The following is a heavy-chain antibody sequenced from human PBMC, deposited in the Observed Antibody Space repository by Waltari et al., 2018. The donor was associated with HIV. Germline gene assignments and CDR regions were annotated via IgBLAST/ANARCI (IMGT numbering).Heavy chain of an antibody. D-gene: IGHD5-18*01. V-gene: IGHV3-64*01. CDR2: IDKNGGNT. Sequence: EVQLVESGGGLVQPGGSLRLSCAASGFTFSNFHLHWLRRAPGKGLEYVSSIDKNGGNTFYANSVKGRFNISRDNSKNMLYLQMGSLRPEDMAVYYCVREKYSKLINDVLDFWGQGTMVTVSS. J-gene: IGHJ3*01. CDR3: VREKYSKLINDVLDF. CDR1: GFTFSNFH.